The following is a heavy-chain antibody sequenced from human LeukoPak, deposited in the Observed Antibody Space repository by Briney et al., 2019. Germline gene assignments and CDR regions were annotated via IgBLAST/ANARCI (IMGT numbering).Heavy chain of an antibody. CDR1: GFTFSSYS. D-gene: IGHD3-10*01. CDR2: INSDGSSI. V-gene: IGHV3-74*01. Sequence: GGSLRLSCAASGFTFSSYSMNWVRQAPGKGLVWVSRINSDGSSITYADSVKGRFTISRDNAKNTLYLQMNSLRVEDTAVYYCATALYGSGSYNKAYMDVWGKGTTVTISS. J-gene: IGHJ6*03. CDR3: ATALYGSGSYNKAYMDV.